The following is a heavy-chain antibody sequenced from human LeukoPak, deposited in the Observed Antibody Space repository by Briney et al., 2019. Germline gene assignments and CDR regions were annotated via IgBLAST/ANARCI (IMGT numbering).Heavy chain of an antibody. CDR3: ARAIHYGDPDAFDI. V-gene: IGHV3-23*01. J-gene: IGHJ3*02. CDR1: GFTFSSYA. D-gene: IGHD4-17*01. CDR2: ISGSRITT. Sequence: GGSLRLSCAASGFTFSSYAMSWVRQPPGKGLEWVSHISGSRITTYYADSVKGRFTISRDNSKNTLYLQMNSLRAEDTAVYYCARAIHYGDPDAFDIWGQGTMVTVSS.